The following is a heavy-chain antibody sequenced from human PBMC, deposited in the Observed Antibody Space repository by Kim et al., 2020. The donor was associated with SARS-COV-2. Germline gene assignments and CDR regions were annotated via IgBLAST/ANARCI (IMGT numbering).Heavy chain of an antibody. V-gene: IGHV3-23*01. CDR3: AKWNSYSSSWRKQYNWFDP. J-gene: IGHJ5*02. Sequence: PFTISRDKSKNTLYLQMNSLRAEDTAVYYCAKWNSYSSSWRKQYNWFDPWGQGTLVTVSS. D-gene: IGHD6-13*01.